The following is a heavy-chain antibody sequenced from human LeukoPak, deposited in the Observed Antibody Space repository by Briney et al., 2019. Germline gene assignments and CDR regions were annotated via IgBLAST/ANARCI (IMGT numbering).Heavy chain of an antibody. CDR3: ASHIGGGIEDMDV. J-gene: IGHJ6*03. Sequence: KPSETLSLTCTVSGGSIGTYYWSWIRQSPGKGLEWIGYIYVTGTRYNPYLQSRVTISVDRSRNQFFLKMSSVTAAHTAVYYCASHIGGGIEDMDVWGKGTKVIVSS. CDR1: GGSIGTYY. CDR2: IYVTGT. D-gene: IGHD3-16*02. V-gene: IGHV4-4*09.